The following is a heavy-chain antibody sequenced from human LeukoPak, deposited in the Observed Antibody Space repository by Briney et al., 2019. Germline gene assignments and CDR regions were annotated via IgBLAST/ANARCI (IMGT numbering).Heavy chain of an antibody. Sequence: SETLSLTCTVSGGSISSGGYYWSWIRQHPGKGLEWIGYIYYSGSTYYNPPLKSRVTISVDTSKNQFSLKLSSVTAADTAVYYCARDPRMEYCSSTSCYGRVGAFDIWGQGTMVTVSS. D-gene: IGHD2-2*01. CDR3: ARDPRMEYCSSTSCYGRVGAFDI. CDR2: IYYSGST. J-gene: IGHJ3*02. V-gene: IGHV4-31*03. CDR1: GGSISSGGYY.